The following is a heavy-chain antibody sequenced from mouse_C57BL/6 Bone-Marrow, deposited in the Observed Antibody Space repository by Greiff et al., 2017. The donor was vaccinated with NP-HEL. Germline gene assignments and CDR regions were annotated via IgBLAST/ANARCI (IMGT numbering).Heavy chain of an antibody. J-gene: IGHJ1*03. D-gene: IGHD1-1*01. Sequence: VQLQQSGPELVKPGASVKIPCKASGYTFTDYNMDWVKQSHGKSLEWIGDINPNNGGTIYNQKFKGKATLTVDKSSSTAYMELRSLTSEDTAVYYCARGYGSSYGWYFDVWGTGTTVTVSS. CDR1: GYTFTDYN. CDR3: ARGYGSSYGWYFDV. CDR2: INPNNGGT. V-gene: IGHV1-18*01.